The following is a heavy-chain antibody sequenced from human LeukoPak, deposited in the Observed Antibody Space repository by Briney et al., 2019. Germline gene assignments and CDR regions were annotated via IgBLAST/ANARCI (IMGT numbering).Heavy chain of an antibody. J-gene: IGHJ4*02. D-gene: IGHD6-19*01. Sequence: GGSLRLSCAASGFTFSSYGMSWVRQAPGKGLEWVSAISGSGGSTYYADSVKGRFTTSRDNSKNTLYLQMNSLRAEDTAVYYCAKKQWLASYFDYWGQGTLVTVSS. V-gene: IGHV3-23*01. CDR3: AKKQWLASYFDY. CDR2: ISGSGGST. CDR1: GFTFSSYG.